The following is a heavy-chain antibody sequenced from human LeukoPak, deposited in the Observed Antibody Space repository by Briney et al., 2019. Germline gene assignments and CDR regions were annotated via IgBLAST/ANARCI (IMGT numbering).Heavy chain of an antibody. D-gene: IGHD5-24*01. CDR1: GFTFDDYV. CDR2: ISWNSGSI. J-gene: IGHJ4*02. V-gene: IGHV3-9*01. Sequence: GRSLRLSYAASGFTFDDYVMHWVRQAPGKGLEWVSGISWNSGSIGYADSVKGRFTISRDNAKNSLYLQMNSLRPEDTALYYCAKEQMAADFDYWGQGTLVTVSS. CDR3: AKEQMAADFDY.